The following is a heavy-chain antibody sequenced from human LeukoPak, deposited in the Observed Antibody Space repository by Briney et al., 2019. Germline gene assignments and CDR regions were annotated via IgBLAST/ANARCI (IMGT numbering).Heavy chain of an antibody. J-gene: IGHJ4*02. D-gene: IGHD6-13*01. CDR2: ISAYNGDT. Sequence: APVKVSCKASGYTFTNFGLSWVRQAPGQGLEWMGWISAYNGDTYYAQRFHGRVTMTTDTSTSTAYMELNRLRSDDTAVYYCARGYSSSWTPFDYWGQGTLVTVSS. V-gene: IGHV1-18*01. CDR1: GYTFTNFG. CDR3: ARGYSSSWTPFDY.